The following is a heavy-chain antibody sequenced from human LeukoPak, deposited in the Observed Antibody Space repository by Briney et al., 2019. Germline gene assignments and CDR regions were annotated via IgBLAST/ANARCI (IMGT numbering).Heavy chain of an antibody. D-gene: IGHD3-22*01. CDR3: ARDIRYYYDSSAEYYFDY. CDR2: ISSSGGTI. CDR1: GFTFSDYY. Sequence: PGGSLRLSCAASGFTFSDYYMSWIRQAPGKGLEWVSYISSSGGTIYYADSVKGRFTISRDNAKNSLYLQMNSLRAEDTAVYYCARDIRYYYDSSAEYYFDYWGQGTLVTVSS. V-gene: IGHV3-11*01. J-gene: IGHJ4*02.